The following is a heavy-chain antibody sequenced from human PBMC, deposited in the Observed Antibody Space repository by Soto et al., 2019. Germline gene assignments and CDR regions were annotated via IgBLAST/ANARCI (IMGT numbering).Heavy chain of an antibody. D-gene: IGHD6-6*01. CDR2: IIPILGIA. CDR1: GGTFSSYT. V-gene: IGHV1-69*02. Sequence: SVKVSCKASGGTFSSYTISWVRQAPRQGLEWMGRIIPILGIANYAQKFQGRVTITADKSTSTAYMELSSLRSEDTAVYYCARPYLEYSSSHDAFDIWGQGTMVTVSS. CDR3: ARPYLEYSSSHDAFDI. J-gene: IGHJ3*02.